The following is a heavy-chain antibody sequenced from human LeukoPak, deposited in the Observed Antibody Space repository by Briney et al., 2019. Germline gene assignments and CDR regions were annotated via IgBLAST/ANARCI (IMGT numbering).Heavy chain of an antibody. D-gene: IGHD4-17*01. J-gene: IGHJ3*02. Sequence: SETLSLTCTVSGGSISSYYWSWIRQPPGKGLEWIGYIYYSGSTNYNPSLKSRVTISVDTSKNQFTLRLSSVTAADTAVYYCARHSYGNDAFDIWGQGTMVTVSS. V-gene: IGHV4-59*08. CDR3: ARHSYGNDAFDI. CDR2: IYYSGST. CDR1: GGSISSYY.